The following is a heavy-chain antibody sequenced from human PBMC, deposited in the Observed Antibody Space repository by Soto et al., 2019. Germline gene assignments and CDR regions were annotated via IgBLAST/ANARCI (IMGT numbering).Heavy chain of an antibody. V-gene: IGHV1-2*02. D-gene: IGHD2-2*02. Sequence: ASVKVSCKASGYTFTGYYMHWVRQAPGQGLEWMGWINPSSGGTNYAQKFQGRVTMTRDTSISTAYMELSRLRSDDTAVYYCARSFGLYTNWFDPWGQGTLVTVSS. CDR3: ARSFGLYTNWFDP. CDR2: INPSSGGT. J-gene: IGHJ5*02. CDR1: GYTFTGYY.